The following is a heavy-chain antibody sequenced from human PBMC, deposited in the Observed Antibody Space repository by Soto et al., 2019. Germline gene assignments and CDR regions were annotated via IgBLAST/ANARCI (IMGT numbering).Heavy chain of an antibody. CDR2: IYYSGST. J-gene: IGHJ4*02. Sequence: QVQLQESGPGLVKPSETLSLTCTVSGGSISNYWSWIRQPPGKGLEWIGYIYYSGSTNYNPSLKSRVTISVDTSKNQFSLKLSSVTAADTAVYYCARSDGRYWGQGTLVTVSS. CDR1: GGSISNY. CDR3: ARSDGRY. V-gene: IGHV4-59*01.